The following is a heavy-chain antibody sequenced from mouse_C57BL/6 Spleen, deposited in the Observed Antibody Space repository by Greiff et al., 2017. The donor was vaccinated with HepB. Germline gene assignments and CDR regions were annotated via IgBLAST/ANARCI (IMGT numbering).Heavy chain of an antibody. CDR1: GYTFTSYW. V-gene: IGHV1-69*01. CDR2: IDPSDSYT. D-gene: IGHD2-1*01. CDR3: ARSGHLLPYSMDY. Sequence: QVQLQQPGAELVMPGASVKLSCKASGYTFTSYWMHWVKQRPGQGLEWIGEIDPSDSYTNYNQKFKGKSTLTVDKSSITAYMWLSSLTSGDSAVYCCARSGHLLPYSMDYWGQGTSVTVSS. J-gene: IGHJ4*01.